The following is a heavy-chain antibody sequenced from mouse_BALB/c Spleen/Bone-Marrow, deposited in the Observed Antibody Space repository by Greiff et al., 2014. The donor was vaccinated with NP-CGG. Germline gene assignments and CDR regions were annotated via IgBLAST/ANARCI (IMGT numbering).Heavy chain of an antibody. CDR3: ASATTATYYDMDY. V-gene: IGHV14-3*02. J-gene: IGHJ4*01. D-gene: IGHD1-2*01. Sequence: EVKLQESGAELVKPGASVKLSCTASGFNIKDTYMHWVKQRPEQGLEWIGRIDPANGNTKYDPKFQGKATITTDTSSNTAYLQVSSLTSEDTAVYYCASATTATYYDMDYWGQGTSVTVSS. CDR2: IDPANGNT. CDR1: GFNIKDTY.